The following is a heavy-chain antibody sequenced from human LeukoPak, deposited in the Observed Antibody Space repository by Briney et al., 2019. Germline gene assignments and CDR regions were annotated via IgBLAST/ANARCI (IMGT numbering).Heavy chain of an antibody. Sequence: GGSLRLSCAASGFTFSSYSMNWVRQAPGKGLEWVSYISSSSSTIYYADSVKGRFTISRDNAKNSLYLQMNSLRAEDTAVYYCARGLSIAAAGTKDNWFDPWGQGTLVTVSS. CDR1: GFTFSSYS. D-gene: IGHD6-13*01. V-gene: IGHV3-48*04. J-gene: IGHJ5*02. CDR2: ISSSSSTI. CDR3: ARGLSIAAAGTKDNWFDP.